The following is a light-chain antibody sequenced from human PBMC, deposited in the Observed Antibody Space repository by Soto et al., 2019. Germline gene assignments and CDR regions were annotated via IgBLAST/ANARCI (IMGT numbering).Light chain of an antibody. CDR3: GTWDTSLTAVV. CDR2: DND. V-gene: IGLV1-51*01. CDR1: RSNIGDNY. Sequence: QSVLTQPPSVSAAPGQKVTISCSGSRSNIGDNYVSWYQQFPGTAPKLLIYDNDKRPSGIPDRFSGSKSGTSATLGITGLQTGDEADYYCGTWDTSLTAVVLGGGTELTVL. J-gene: IGLJ2*01.